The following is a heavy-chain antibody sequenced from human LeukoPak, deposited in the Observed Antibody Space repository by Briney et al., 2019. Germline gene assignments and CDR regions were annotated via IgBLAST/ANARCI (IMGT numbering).Heavy chain of an antibody. Sequence: GGSLRLSCAASGFTFSSYWMHWVRQAPGKGLEWVANIKQDGSEKYYVDSVKGRFTISRDNAKNSLYLQMNSLRAEDTAVYYCARDLPFDYYDSSGYSDYWGQGTLVTVSS. D-gene: IGHD3-22*01. CDR3: ARDLPFDYYDSSGYSDY. CDR2: IKQDGSEK. CDR1: GFTFSSYW. V-gene: IGHV3-7*01. J-gene: IGHJ4*02.